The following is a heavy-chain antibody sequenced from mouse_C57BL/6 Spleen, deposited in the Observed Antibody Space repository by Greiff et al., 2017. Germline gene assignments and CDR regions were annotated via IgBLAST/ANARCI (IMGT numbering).Heavy chain of an antibody. J-gene: IGHJ2*01. Sequence: QVQLQQPGAELVRPGTSVKLSCKASGYTFTSYWMHWVKQRPGQGLEWIGVIDPSDSYTNYNQKFKGKATLTVDTSSSTAYMQLSSLTSEDSAVYYCARAWDDWGQGTTLTVSS. CDR2: IDPSDSYT. V-gene: IGHV1-59*01. CDR3: ARAWDD. CDR1: GYTFTSYW.